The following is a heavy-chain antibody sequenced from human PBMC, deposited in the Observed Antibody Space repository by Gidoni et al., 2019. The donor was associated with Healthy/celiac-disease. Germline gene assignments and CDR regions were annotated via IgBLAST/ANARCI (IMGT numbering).Heavy chain of an antibody. CDR2: IYTSGST. J-gene: IGHJ3*02. D-gene: IGHD3-3*01. V-gene: IGHV4-61*02. CDR1: GGSISSGSYY. CDR3: ARGNYDFWSDLGAFDI. Sequence: QVQLQESGPGLVKPSQTLSLTCTVSGGSISSGSYYWSWIRQPAGKGLEWIGRIYTSGSTNYNPSRKSRVTISVDTSKNQFSLKLSSVTAADTAVYYCARGNYDFWSDLGAFDIWGQGTMVTVSS.